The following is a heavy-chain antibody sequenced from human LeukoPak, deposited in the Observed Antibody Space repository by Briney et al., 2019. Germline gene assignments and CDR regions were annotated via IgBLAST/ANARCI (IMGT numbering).Heavy chain of an antibody. CDR2: VTYTGADT. CDR3: AQQFDY. J-gene: IGHJ4*02. Sequence: TGGSLRLSCVASGFTFSNYRMSWVRQAPGKGLEWVSVVTYTGADTYYADSVKGRFTVSRDNSKNTLFLQMNSLRVEDTAVYYCAQQFDYWGQGILVTVSS. D-gene: IGHD6-13*01. CDR1: GFTFSNYR. V-gene: IGHV3-23*01.